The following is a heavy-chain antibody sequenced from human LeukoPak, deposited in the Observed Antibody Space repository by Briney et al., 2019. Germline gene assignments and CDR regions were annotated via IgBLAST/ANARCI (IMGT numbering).Heavy chain of an antibody. CDR1: GFTFSHFW. Sequence: GGSLRLSCAASGFTFSHFWIHWVRQVPGKGLVWVSRINSDGSDTIYADSVKGRFTSSRDNSKNTLYLQMNSLRAEDTAVYYCARAPITSPMTTVTSNAFDIWGQGTMVTVSS. V-gene: IGHV3-74*01. D-gene: IGHD4-17*01. J-gene: IGHJ3*02. CDR2: INSDGSDT. CDR3: ARAPITSPMTTVTSNAFDI.